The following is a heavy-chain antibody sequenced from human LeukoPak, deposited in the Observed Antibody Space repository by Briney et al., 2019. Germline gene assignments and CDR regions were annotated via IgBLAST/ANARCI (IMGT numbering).Heavy chain of an antibody. J-gene: IGHJ6*03. D-gene: IGHD5-12*01. V-gene: IGHV4-39*01. CDR2: IYYSGST. CDR3: ARVDIVAIGYYYMDV. CDR1: GGSISGSSYY. Sequence: PSETLSLTCTVSGGSISGSSYYWGWIRQPPGKGLEWIGSIYYSGSTYYNPSLKSRVTISVDTSKNQFSLKLSSVTAADTAVYYCARVDIVAIGYYYMDVWGKGTTVTVSS.